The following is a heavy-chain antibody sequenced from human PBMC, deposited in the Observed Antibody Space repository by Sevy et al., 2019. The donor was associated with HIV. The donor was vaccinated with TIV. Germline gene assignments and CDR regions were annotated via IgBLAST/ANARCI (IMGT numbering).Heavy chain of an antibody. V-gene: IGHV3-15*01. Sequence: GGSLRLSCAASGFIFSNAWMSWVRQAPGKGLEWVGRIKSKSDGGPSDYAAPVKGRFTISRDDSRNTLYLQMNSLKTEDTAVYYCTSMTTVEGVSDFWGQGTLVTVSS. D-gene: IGHD4-17*01. CDR1: GFIFSNAW. CDR2: IKSKSDGGPS. CDR3: TSMTTVEGVSDF. J-gene: IGHJ4*02.